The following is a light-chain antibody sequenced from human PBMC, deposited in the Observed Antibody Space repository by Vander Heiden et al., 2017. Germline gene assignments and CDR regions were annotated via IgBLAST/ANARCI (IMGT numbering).Light chain of an antibody. CDR3: AAWDDSPYV. V-gene: IGLV1-47*02. CDR1: SSNIGSNY. CDR2: SNN. J-gene: IGLJ1*01. Sequence: QSVLTQPPSASGTPAQRVTISCSGSSSNIGSNYVYWYQQLPGTAPKLLIYSNNQRPSGVPDRFSGSKSGTSASLAISGLRSEDEADYYCAAWDDSPYVFGTGTKVTVL.